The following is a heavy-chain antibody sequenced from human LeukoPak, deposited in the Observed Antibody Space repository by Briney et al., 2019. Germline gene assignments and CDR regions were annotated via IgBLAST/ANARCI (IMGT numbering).Heavy chain of an antibody. CDR3: ARVDRYYFYLDV. CDR2: IIPIFRTP. Sequence: ASVKVSCKASGGTSSTYTITWVRQAPGQGLEWMGGIIPIFRTPNYAQKFQGRVTITTDESTSTAYMELSSLKSEDTAIYYCARVDRYYFYLDVWGKGTTVTVSS. V-gene: IGHV1-69*05. J-gene: IGHJ6*03. CDR1: GGTSSTYT.